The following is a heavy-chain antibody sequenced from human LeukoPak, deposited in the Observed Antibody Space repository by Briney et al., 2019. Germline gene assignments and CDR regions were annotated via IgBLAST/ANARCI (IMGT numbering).Heavy chain of an antibody. D-gene: IGHD6-13*01. Sequence: SETLSLTCTVSGGSISSYYWSWIRQPAGKGLEWIGRIYTSGSTNYNPSLKSRVTMSVDTSKNQFSLKLSSVTAADTAVYYCAREEHNSSWYVFDYWGQGTLVTVSS. V-gene: IGHV4-4*07. CDR1: GGSISSYY. CDR3: AREEHNSSWYVFDY. CDR2: IYTSGST. J-gene: IGHJ4*02.